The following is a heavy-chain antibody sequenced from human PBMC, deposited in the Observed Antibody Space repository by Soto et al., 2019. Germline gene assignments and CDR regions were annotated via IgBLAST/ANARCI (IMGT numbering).Heavy chain of an antibody. D-gene: IGHD3-16*02. J-gene: IGHJ4*02. CDR3: AKDPIEDY. CDR1: GLTFSSYA. CDR2: ISGSGGST. Sequence: EVQLLESGGGLVQPGVSLRLSCAASGLTFSSYAMSWVRQAPGKGLEWVSAISGSGGSTYYADSVKGRFTISSDNSKNTLYLQMNSLRAEDTALYYCAKDPIEDYWGQGTLVTVSS. V-gene: IGHV3-23*01.